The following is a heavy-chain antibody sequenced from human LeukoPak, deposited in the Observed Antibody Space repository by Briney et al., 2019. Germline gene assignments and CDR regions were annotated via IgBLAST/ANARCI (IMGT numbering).Heavy chain of an antibody. D-gene: IGHD3-22*01. V-gene: IGHV4-59*01. CDR2: VYYSGKT. CDR1: GDFITAYY. J-gene: IGHJ3*02. CDR3: ARGGGYFLIDAFDI. Sequence: SETLSLTCTVSGDFITAYYWSWIRQAPGKGLEWIGYVYYSGKTEYNPSLKSRVTISVDTSKNQFSLKLSSVTAADTAVYYCARGGGYFLIDAFDIWGLGTMVTVSS.